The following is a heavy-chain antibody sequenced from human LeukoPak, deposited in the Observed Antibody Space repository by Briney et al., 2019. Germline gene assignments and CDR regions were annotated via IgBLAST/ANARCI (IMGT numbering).Heavy chain of an antibody. D-gene: IGHD4-17*01. Sequence: SETLSLTCTVSGYSISSGYYWGWIRQPPGKGLEWIGSIYHSGSTYYNPSLKSRVTISVDTSKNQFSLKLSSVTAADTAVYYCARWVVLRFFDYWGQGTLVTVSS. J-gene: IGHJ4*02. V-gene: IGHV4-38-2*02. CDR3: ARWVVLRFFDY. CDR1: GYSISSGYY. CDR2: IYHSGST.